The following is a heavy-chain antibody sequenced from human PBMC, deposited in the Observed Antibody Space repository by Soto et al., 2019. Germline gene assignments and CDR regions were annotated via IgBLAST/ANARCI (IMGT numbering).Heavy chain of an antibody. Sequence: EVQLVESGGGLVKPGGSLRLSCEASGFTFSSYSMNWVGQAPGKGLEWVSSISSSSSYIYYADSVKGRFTISRDNAKNSLYLQMNSLRAEDTAVYYCARSGPYCSSTSCYEDYYYGMDVWGQGTTVTVSS. CDR2: ISSSSSYI. CDR3: ARSGPYCSSTSCYEDYYYGMDV. J-gene: IGHJ6*02. V-gene: IGHV3-21*01. D-gene: IGHD2-2*01. CDR1: GFTFSSYS.